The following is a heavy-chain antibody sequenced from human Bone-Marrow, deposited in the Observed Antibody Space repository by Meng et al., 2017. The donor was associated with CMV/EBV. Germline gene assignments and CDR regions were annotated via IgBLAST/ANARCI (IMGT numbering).Heavy chain of an antibody. D-gene: IGHD3-10*01. J-gene: IGHJ4*02. Sequence: SDTLSLTCTVSGYSISSGYYWGWIRQPPGKGLEWIGSIYHSGSTYYNPSLKSRVTISVDTSKNQFSLKLSSVTAADTAVYYCARVVVRGVSDYWGQGTLITVSS. CDR1: GYSISSGYY. CDR3: ARVVVRGVSDY. V-gene: IGHV4-38-2*02. CDR2: IYHSGST.